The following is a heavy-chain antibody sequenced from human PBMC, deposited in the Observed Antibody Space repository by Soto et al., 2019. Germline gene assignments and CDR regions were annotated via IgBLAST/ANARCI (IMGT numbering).Heavy chain of an antibody. CDR3: ARGGGGGDFIRNGMDV. D-gene: IGHD2-21*02. J-gene: IGHJ6*02. Sequence: EVQLVESGGGLVKPGGSLRLSCAASGFSFSGYSMKWVRQAPGKGLEWVSSISNSGTYIYYVDSLKGRFTISRDNAKNSLYLQMNSLRAEDTAVYYCARGGGGGDFIRNGMDVWGQGTTVTVSS. V-gene: IGHV3-21*01. CDR2: ISNSGTYI. CDR1: GFSFSGYS.